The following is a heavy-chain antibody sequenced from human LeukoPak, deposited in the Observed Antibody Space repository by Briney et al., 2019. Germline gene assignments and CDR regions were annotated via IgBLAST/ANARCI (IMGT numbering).Heavy chain of an antibody. Sequence: ASVKVSCKASGYTLTNYDMSWVRQASGQGLEWMGWMNPNSGNTGYAQKFQGRVTITRNTSISTAYMELSSLRSEDTAVYYCAQDYYDSGGYYHPYGYLGQGTLVTVSS. J-gene: IGHJ4*02. CDR3: AQDYYDSGGYYHPYGY. D-gene: IGHD3-22*01. CDR1: GYTLTNYD. V-gene: IGHV1-8*03. CDR2: MNPNSGNT.